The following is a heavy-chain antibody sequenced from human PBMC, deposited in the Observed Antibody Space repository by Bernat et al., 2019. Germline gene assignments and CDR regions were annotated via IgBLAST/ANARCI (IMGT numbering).Heavy chain of an antibody. J-gene: IGHJ3*02. V-gene: IGHV3-23*04. CDR3: AKDRPRVVIDAFDI. CDR2: IIGSGGST. CDR1: GFTFSSYS. D-gene: IGHD4-23*01. Sequence: EVQLVESGGGLVKPGGSLRLSCAASGFTFSSYSMNWVRQAPGKGLEWVSGIIGSGGSTYYADSVKGWFTISRDNSKNTLYLQMKSLRAEDTAIYYCAKDRPRVVIDAFDIWGQGTMVTVSS.